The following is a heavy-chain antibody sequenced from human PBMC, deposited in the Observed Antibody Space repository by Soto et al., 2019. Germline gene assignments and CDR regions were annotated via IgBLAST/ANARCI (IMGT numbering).Heavy chain of an antibody. CDR2: IDPSDSYT. J-gene: IGHJ6*02. Sequence: PGESLKISCKGSGYSFTSYWISWVRQMPGKGLEWMGRIDPSDSYTNYSPSFQGHVTISADKSISTAYLQWSSLKASDTAMYYCARHLCPRCGSRYEVPAAPYGMDVWGQGTTVTVSS. CDR3: ARHLCPRCGSRYEVPAAPYGMDV. D-gene: IGHD2-2*01. CDR1: GYSFTSYW. V-gene: IGHV5-10-1*01.